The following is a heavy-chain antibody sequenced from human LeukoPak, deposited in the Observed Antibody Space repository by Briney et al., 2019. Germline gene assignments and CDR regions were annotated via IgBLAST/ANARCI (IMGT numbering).Heavy chain of an antibody. CDR2: IYYSGST. CDR1: GGSISSYY. V-gene: IGHV4-59*01. J-gene: IGHJ5*02. Sequence: SETLSLTCTVSGGSISSYYWSWIRQPPGKGLEWIGYIYYSGSTNYNPSLKSRVTISVDTSKNQFSLKLSSVTAADTAVYYCARVFLDYYDSSGYREIGGGWFDPWGQGTLVTVSS. D-gene: IGHD3-22*01. CDR3: ARVFLDYYDSSGYREIGGGWFDP.